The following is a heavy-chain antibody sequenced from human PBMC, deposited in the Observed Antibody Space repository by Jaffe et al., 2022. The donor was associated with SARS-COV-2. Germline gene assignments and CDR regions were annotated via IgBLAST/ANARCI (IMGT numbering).Heavy chain of an antibody. CDR2: ISGSGGTA. Sequence: EVQLLESGGGLVQPGGSLRLSCAASGFTFSNYVINWVRQAPGMGLQWVSSISGSGGTADYADSVKGRFTISRDNSKNTLYLQMNSLRAEDTAVYFCAKDRIRGSLVGAGMAFDIWGQGTMVTVSS. CDR3: AKDRIRGSLVGAGMAFDI. CDR1: GFTFSNYV. V-gene: IGHV3-23*01. D-gene: IGHD1-26*01. J-gene: IGHJ3*02.